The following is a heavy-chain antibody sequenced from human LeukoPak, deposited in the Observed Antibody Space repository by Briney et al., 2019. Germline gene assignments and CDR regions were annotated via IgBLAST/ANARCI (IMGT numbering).Heavy chain of an antibody. Sequence: SETLSLTCAVSGYSISSGYYWGWSRQPPGKGLEGIGSIYHSGSTYYNPSLKSRLTISVDTSKNQFSLKLSSVTAADTAVYYCARNGCSGGTCYSQYMDVWGKGTTVTVSS. J-gene: IGHJ6*03. D-gene: IGHD2-15*01. V-gene: IGHV4-38-2*01. CDR2: IYHSGST. CDR1: GYSISSGYY. CDR3: ARNGCSGGTCYSQYMDV.